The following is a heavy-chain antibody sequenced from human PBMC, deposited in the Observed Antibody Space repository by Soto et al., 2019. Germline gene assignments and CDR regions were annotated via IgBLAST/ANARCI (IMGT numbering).Heavy chain of an antibody. J-gene: IGHJ4*02. Sequence: GGSLRLSCAASGFTFSSYWMSWVRQAPGKGLEWVANIKQDGSEEYYVDSVKGRFTISRDNAKNSLYLQMNSLRAEDTAVYYCARVYYGDYSDYWGQGTLVTVSS. D-gene: IGHD4-17*01. V-gene: IGHV3-7*01. CDR3: ARVYYGDYSDY. CDR2: IKQDGSEE. CDR1: GFTFSSYW.